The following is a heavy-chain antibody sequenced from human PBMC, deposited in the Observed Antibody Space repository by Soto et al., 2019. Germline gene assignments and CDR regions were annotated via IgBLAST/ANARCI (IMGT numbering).Heavy chain of an antibody. CDR3: ATRRGIRNWFDP. J-gene: IGHJ5*02. CDR1: GYTFTSYD. CDR2: MNPNSGNT. Sequence: ASVEVSCKASGYTFTSYDINWVRQATGQGLEWMGWMNPNSGNTGYAQKFQGRVTMTRSTSISTAYMELSSLRSEDTAVYYCATRRGIRNWFDPWGQGTLVVVSS. D-gene: IGHD1-1*01. V-gene: IGHV1-8*01.